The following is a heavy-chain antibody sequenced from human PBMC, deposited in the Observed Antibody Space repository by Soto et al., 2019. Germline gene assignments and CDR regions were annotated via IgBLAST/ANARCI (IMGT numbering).Heavy chain of an antibody. Sequence: LVMLSVPCSVAGDSSTSYYWSWIRQPPGKGLEWVGYISYTGSTIYNPSLESRATISLDTSKNQVSLSLNSVTIADTAVYYGAGVGESLLWSAPRGRGTPVPVSS. CDR1: GDSSTSYY. V-gene: IGHV4-59*13. D-gene: IGHD3-10*01. CDR3: AGVGESLLWSAP. CDR2: ISYTGST. J-gene: IGHJ5*02.